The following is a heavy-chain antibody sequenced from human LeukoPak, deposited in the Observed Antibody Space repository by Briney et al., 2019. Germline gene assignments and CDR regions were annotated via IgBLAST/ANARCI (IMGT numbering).Heavy chain of an antibody. CDR2: IYTSGST. CDR1: GGSISSGSYY. D-gene: IGHD3-10*01. V-gene: IGHV4-61*02. J-gene: IGHJ4*02. Sequence: SQTLSLTCTVSGGSISSGSYYWSWIRQPAGKGLEWIGRIYTSGSTNYNPSLKSRVTISVDTSKNQFSLKLSSVTAADTAVYYCARAYSGSSFDYWGQGTLVTVSS. CDR3: ARAYSGSSFDY.